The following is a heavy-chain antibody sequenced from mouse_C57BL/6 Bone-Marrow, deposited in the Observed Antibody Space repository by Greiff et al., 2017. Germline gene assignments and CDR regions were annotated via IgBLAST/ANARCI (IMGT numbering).Heavy chain of an antibody. D-gene: IGHD2-1*01. V-gene: IGHV1-26*01. J-gene: IGHJ2*01. CDR2: INPTNGGT. Sequence: VQLQQSGPELVKPGASVKISCKASGYTFTDYYMNWVKQSPGKSLEWIGGINPTNGGTSYNQKFKGKATLTVDKSSSTAYMELRSLTSEDSAVYYCARAPIYGKYNLDDWGQGATLTVSS. CDR3: ARAPIYGKYNLDD. CDR1: GYTFTDYY.